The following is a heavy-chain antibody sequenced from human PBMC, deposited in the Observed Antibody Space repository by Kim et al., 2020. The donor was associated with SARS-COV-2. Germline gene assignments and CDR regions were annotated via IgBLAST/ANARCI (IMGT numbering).Heavy chain of an antibody. CDR3: ARGGLWFGELSVFY. V-gene: IGHV1-8*01. J-gene: IGHJ4*02. D-gene: IGHD3-10*01. Sequence: AQKFQGRVTMTRNTSISTAYMELSSLRSEDTAVYYCARGGLWFGELSVFYWGQGTLVTVSS.